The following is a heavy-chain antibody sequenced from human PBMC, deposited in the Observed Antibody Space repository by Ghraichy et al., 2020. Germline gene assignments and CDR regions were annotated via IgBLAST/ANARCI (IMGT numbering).Heavy chain of an antibody. CDR2: IFYSGST. CDR1: TGSIRNYY. CDR3: ASGNIWYYIDY. Sequence: SETLTLTCSVSTGSIRNYYWSWIRQPPGKGLEWIGYIFYSGSTNYNLSLKSRVTMSVDTSKNQFSLKLSSVTTADTAVYYCASGNIWYYIDYWGQGTLVTVSS. V-gene: IGHV4-59*01. D-gene: IGHD3-10*01. J-gene: IGHJ4*02.